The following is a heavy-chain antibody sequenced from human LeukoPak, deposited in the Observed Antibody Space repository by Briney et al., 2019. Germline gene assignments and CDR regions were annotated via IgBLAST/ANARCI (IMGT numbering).Heavy chain of an antibody. J-gene: IGHJ5*02. V-gene: IGHV4-4*07. Sequence: SETLSLTCTVSGGSIYAYYWNWVRQPAGKGLEWIGRIYSSGSTNYNPSLRSRVTMSVDTSKNQFSLNLTSVTAADTAVYYCVSVHSHGYGDPWGQGTLVTVSS. D-gene: IGHD3-16*01. CDR1: GGSIYAYY. CDR2: IYSSGST. CDR3: VSVHSHGYGDP.